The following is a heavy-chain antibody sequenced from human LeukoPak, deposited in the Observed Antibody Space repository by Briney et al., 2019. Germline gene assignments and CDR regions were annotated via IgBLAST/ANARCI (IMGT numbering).Heavy chain of an antibody. CDR2: ISSSGSTI. Sequence: PGGALRLSCAASGFTFSSYDMTWVRQAPGRGLEWVSYISSSGSTIYYADSVKGRFTISRDNAKNSLYLQMNSLRAEDTAVYYCAELGITMIGGVWGKGTTVTISS. J-gene: IGHJ6*04. D-gene: IGHD3-10*02. CDR1: GFTFSSYD. CDR3: AELGITMIGGV. V-gene: IGHV3-48*03.